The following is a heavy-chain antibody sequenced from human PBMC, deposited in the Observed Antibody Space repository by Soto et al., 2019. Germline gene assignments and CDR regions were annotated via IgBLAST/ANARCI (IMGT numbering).Heavy chain of an antibody. CDR1: GGTFSSYA. CDR3: ASHSGSSPEGRYYYGMDV. Sequence: QVQLVQSGAEVKKPGSSVKVSCKASGGTFSSYAISWVRQAPGQGLEWMGGIIPIFGTADYAQKFQGRVTMTADDSTSTGYRELSSLRSEDTAVYYCASHSGSSPEGRYYYGMDVWGQGTTVTVSS. CDR2: IIPIFGTA. V-gene: IGHV1-69*12. J-gene: IGHJ6*02. D-gene: IGHD1-26*01.